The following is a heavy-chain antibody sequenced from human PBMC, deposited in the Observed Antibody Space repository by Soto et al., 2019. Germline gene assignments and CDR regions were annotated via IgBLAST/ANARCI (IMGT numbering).Heavy chain of an antibody. V-gene: IGHV3-23*01. CDR2: ISGSGGST. CDR1: GFTFSSYA. J-gene: IGHJ4*02. D-gene: IGHD3-3*01. CDR3: ARRGPSCFWSGYPFDY. Sequence: EVQLLESGGGLVQPGGSLRLSCAASGFTFSSYAMSWVRQAPGKGLEWVSAISGSGGSTYYPDSVKGRFTISRDNSKNTLYLQMNSLRAEDTAVYYCARRGPSCFWSGYPFDYWGQGTLVTVSS.